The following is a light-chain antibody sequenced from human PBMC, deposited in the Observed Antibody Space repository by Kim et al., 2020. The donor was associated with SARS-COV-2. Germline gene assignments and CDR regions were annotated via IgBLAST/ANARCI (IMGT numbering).Light chain of an antibody. CDR2: AAS. Sequence: DIQMTQSPSSLSASVGDRVTITCRASQGISSYLNWYQQKPGKAPNLLIYAASTLQSGVSSRFSGSGSGTDFTLTVSSLQPEDFATYYCQQTYSGPLTFGGGTKVDIK. CDR3: QQTYSGPLT. CDR1: QGISSY. V-gene: IGKV1-39*01. J-gene: IGKJ4*01.